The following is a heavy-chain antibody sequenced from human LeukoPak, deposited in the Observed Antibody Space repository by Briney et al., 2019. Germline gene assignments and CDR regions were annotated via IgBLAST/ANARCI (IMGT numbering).Heavy chain of an antibody. V-gene: IGHV4-31*03. CDR2: IYYTGSI. J-gene: IGHJ4*02. D-gene: IGHD3-10*01. CDR3: ARVRYHGSGSYPFDF. Sequence: SQTLSLTCTVSGDSISSSGYYWSWIRQYPGKGLEWIGYIYYTGSIYYNLSLRSRVTISVDMSNNHFSLNLTSVIAADTAVYYCARVRYHGSGSYPFDFWGQGTLVTVSS. CDR1: GDSISSSGYY.